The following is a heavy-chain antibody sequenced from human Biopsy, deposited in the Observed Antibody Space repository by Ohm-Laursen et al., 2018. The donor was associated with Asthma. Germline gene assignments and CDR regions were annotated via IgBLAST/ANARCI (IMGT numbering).Heavy chain of an antibody. V-gene: IGHV1-18*01. CDR1: GYTLNSAG. CDR2: ISVYNGNT. CDR3: ARAVDYSHYYGIDV. Sequence: SVKVSCKTSGYTLNSAGITWVRQAAGQGLEWMGWISVYNGNTRVAQKLQDRVTMITDTSTSTAYMELRSLRSDDTAVYFCARAVDYSHYYGIDVWGQGTTVTVS. J-gene: IGHJ6*02. D-gene: IGHD3-10*01.